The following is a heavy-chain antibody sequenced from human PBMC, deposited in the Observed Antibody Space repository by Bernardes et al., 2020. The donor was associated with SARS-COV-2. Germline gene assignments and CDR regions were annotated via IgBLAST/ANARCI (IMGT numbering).Heavy chain of an antibody. Sequence: GSLSLPCTGSAFTFSNYAMNWVRQAPGRGLEWVASISNSGNYIFYADSVKGRFTLSRDNAKNSLYLQMNSLRAEDTAVYYCARDMRIVVVPAATAYYYYGMDVWGQGTTVTVSS. CDR3: ARDMRIVVVPAATAYYYYGMDV. J-gene: IGHJ6*02. V-gene: IGHV3-21*04. D-gene: IGHD2-2*01. CDR2: ISNSGNYI. CDR1: AFTFSNYA.